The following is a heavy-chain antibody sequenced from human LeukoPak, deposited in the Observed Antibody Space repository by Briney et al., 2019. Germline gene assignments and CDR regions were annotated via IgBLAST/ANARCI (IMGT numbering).Heavy chain of an antibody. D-gene: IGHD3-9*01. CDR3: ARDYDILTGSNNNWFDP. CDR2: IYYSGST. Sequence: SETLSLTCTVSGGSISSSSYYWGWIRQPPGKGLEWIGSIYYSGSTYYNPSLKSRVTISVDTSKNQFSLKLSSVTAADTAAYYCARDYDILTGSNNNWFDPWGQGTLVTVSS. CDR1: GGSISSSSYY. V-gene: IGHV4-39*07. J-gene: IGHJ5*02.